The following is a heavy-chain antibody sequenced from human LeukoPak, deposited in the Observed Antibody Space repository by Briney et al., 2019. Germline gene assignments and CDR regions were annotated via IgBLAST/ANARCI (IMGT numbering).Heavy chain of an antibody. J-gene: IGHJ6*03. CDR3: AREGTDQYYYYYMDV. CDR1: GGSISSYY. D-gene: IGHD3-10*01. Sequence: PSETLSLTCTVSGGSISSYYWSWIRQPPGKGLEWIGYIYYSGSTNYNPSLKSRVTISLDTSKNQFSLKLSSATAADTAVYYCAREGTDQYYYYYMDVWGKGTTVTVSS. CDR2: IYYSGST. V-gene: IGHV4-59*01.